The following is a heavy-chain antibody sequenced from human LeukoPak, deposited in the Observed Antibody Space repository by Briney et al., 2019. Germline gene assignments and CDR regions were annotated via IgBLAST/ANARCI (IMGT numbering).Heavy chain of an antibody. J-gene: IGHJ3*01. CDR1: GESSSGYY. CDR3: ANALPRRPFDV. V-gene: IGHV4-34*01. Sequence: SETLSLTCAVYGESSSGYYWSWIRQPTGKGLEWIGEINHSGSTNYNTSLKSRVTISVDTSKNEFSLKLNSVTAADTAVYYCANALPRRPFDVWGQGTMVTVSS. CDR2: INHSGST.